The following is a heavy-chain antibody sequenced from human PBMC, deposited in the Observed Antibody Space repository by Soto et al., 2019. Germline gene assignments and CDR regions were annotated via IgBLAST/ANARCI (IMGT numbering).Heavy chain of an antibody. CDR2: IYRSGDA. D-gene: IGHD3-3*01. V-gene: IGHV4-31*03. CDR3: ARKNDFSRGYFYYSGLDV. J-gene: IGHJ6*02. Sequence: PSETLSLTCTVSGGSISSGGYYWSWIRQLPGKGLEWMGYIYRSGDAYYNPSLESRLTISVDTSKNQFSLKLSSVTAADTAVYYCARKNDFSRGYFYYSGLDVWGHGTTVTVSS. CDR1: GGSISSGGYY.